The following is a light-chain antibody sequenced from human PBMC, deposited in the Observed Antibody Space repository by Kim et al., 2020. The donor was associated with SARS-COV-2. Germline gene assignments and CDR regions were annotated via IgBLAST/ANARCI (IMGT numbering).Light chain of an antibody. CDR2: RDS. J-gene: IGLJ3*02. V-gene: IGLV3-9*01. CDR1: NIGSKN. Sequence: SYELTQPLSVSVALGQTARITCGGNNIGSKNVHWYQQKPGQAPVLVIYRDSNRPSGIPERFSGSTSGNTATLTISRAQAGDEADYYCQVWDSSTAWVFGG. CDR3: QVWDSSTAWV.